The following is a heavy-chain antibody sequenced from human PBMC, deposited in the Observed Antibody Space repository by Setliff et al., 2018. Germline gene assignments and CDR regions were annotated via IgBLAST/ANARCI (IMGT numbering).Heavy chain of an antibody. V-gene: IGHV4-39*07. CDR1: GGSISSSSYY. J-gene: IGHJ4*02. CDR2: IYDSGTS. D-gene: IGHD3-3*01. CDR3: RYWSGYYNNDY. Sequence: SETLSLTCTVSGGSISSSSYYWGWVRQPPGQGLEWIGTIYDSGTSYYNPSLKSRLTISVDASTNQFSLKLYSVTAADTAVYYCRYWSGYYNNDYWGQGTLVTVSS.